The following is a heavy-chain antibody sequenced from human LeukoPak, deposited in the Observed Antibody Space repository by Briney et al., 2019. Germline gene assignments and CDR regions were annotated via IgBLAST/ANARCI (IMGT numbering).Heavy chain of an antibody. CDR2: IYYSGST. CDR3: ARHGLGAAAARNSGPGYFDY. V-gene: IGHV4-59*08. Sequence: SETLSLTCTVSGGPISSYYWSWIRQPPGKGLEWIGYIYYSGSTNYNPSLKSRVTISVDTSKNQFSLKLSSVTAADTAVYYCARHGLGAAAARNSGPGYFDYWGQGTLVTVSS. D-gene: IGHD6-13*01. CDR1: GGPISSYY. J-gene: IGHJ4*02.